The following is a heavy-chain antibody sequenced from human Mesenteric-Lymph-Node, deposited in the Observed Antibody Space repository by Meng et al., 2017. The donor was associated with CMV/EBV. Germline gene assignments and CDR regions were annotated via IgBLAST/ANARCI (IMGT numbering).Heavy chain of an antibody. J-gene: IGHJ4*02. CDR2: ISSSSSYI. V-gene: IGHV3-21*01. Sequence: GESLKISCAASGFTFSSYSMNWVRQAPGKGLEWVSSISSSSSYIYYADSVKGRFTISRDNAKNSLYLQMDSLRAEDTAVYYCARDQGRDTSGYYLFDYWGQGTLVTVSS. D-gene: IGHD3-22*01. CDR1: GFTFSSYS. CDR3: ARDQGRDTSGYYLFDY.